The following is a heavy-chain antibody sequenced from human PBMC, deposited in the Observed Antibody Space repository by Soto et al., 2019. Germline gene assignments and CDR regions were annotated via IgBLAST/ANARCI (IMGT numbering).Heavy chain of an antibody. Sequence: ASVKVSCKASGYTFSDHGFSWVRQAPGQGLEWMGWINPNSGGTNYAQKFQGWVTMTRDTSTSTAFMELRSLRSDDTAVYYCARDVGYSSTWEIWGQGTMVTVSS. CDR2: INPNSGGT. J-gene: IGHJ3*02. CDR3: ARDVGYSSTWEI. D-gene: IGHD6-13*01. V-gene: IGHV1-2*04. CDR1: GYTFSDHG.